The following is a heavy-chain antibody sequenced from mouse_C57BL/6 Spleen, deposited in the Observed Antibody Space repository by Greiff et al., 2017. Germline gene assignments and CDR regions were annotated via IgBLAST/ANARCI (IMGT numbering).Heavy chain of an antibody. CDR3: AKNSPAQAAWFDY. CDR1: GFSLTSYG. J-gene: IGHJ3*01. Sequence: QVQLQQSGPGLVQPSPSLSISCTVSGFSLTSYGVHWVRQSPGQGLEWLGVIWRGGSTDYNAAFMSRLSITKDNSKSQVFLKMNSLQADDTAIYYCAKNSPAQAAWFDYWGQGTMVTVSA. D-gene: IGHD3-2*02. V-gene: IGHV2-5*01. CDR2: IWRGGST.